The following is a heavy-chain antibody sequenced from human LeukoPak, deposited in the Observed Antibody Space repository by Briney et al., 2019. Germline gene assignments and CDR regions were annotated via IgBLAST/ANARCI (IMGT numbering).Heavy chain of an antibody. CDR1: GYTFTGYY. CDR3: ARDRYVYQLLQGAHDAFDI. D-gene: IGHD2-2*01. J-gene: IGHJ3*02. Sequence: ASVKVSCKASGYTFTGYYMQWVRQAPGQGLEWMGRINPNSGGTDYAQNFQGRVTMTRDTSISTAYMELSSLRSEDTAVYYCARDRYVYQLLQGAHDAFDIWGQGTMVTVSS. CDR2: INPNSGGT. V-gene: IGHV1-2*06.